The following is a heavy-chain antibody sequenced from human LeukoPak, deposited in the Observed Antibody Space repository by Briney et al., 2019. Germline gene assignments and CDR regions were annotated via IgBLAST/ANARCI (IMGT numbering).Heavy chain of an antibody. CDR1: GGSISGSSYY. D-gene: IGHD3-16*02. Sequence: SETLSLTCTVSGGSISGSSYYWGWIRQPPGKGLEWIGSIYYSGSTYYNPSLKSRVTISVDTSKNQFSLKLSSVTAADTAVYYCARAYLRRYSLVPPHHWGQGTLVTVSS. CDR3: ARAYLRRYSLVPPHH. V-gene: IGHV4-39*07. CDR2: IYYSGST. J-gene: IGHJ5*02.